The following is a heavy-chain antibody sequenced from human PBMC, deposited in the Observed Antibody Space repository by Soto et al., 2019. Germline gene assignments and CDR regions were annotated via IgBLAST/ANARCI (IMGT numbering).Heavy chain of an antibody. CDR2: ISWNSSKI. Sequence: GGSLRLSCEGSGFTFDDYAMHWVRQAPGKGLGWVSGISWNSSKIGYADSVKGRFTISRDNAKNSLYLQMNSLKTEDTAVYYCTRVYYDILTGYYLDYWGQGTPVTVSS. D-gene: IGHD3-9*01. J-gene: IGHJ4*02. V-gene: IGHV3-9*01. CDR1: GFTFDDYA. CDR3: TRVYYDILTGYYLDY.